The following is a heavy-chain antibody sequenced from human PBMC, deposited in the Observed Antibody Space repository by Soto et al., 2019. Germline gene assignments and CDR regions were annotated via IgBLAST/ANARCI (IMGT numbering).Heavy chain of an antibody. Sequence: GASVKVSCKASGYTFTSYGISWVRQAPRQGLEWMGWISAYNGNTNYAQKLQGRVTMTTDTSTSTAYMELSSLRSDDTAVYYCARDRGIAVAGTYDYWGQGTLVTVSS. CDR3: ARDRGIAVAGTYDY. CDR2: ISAYNGNT. V-gene: IGHV1-18*01. CDR1: GYTFTSYG. D-gene: IGHD6-19*01. J-gene: IGHJ4*02.